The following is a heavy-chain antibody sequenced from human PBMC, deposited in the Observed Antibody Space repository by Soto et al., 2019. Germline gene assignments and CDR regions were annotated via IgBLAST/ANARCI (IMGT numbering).Heavy chain of an antibody. D-gene: IGHD6-19*01. V-gene: IGHV5-51*01. CDR1: GYSFTSYW. CDR2: NYPGDSDN. J-gene: IGHJ5*02. CDR3: ARMGNSGPRANWFDP. Sequence: ESLKISCKGSGYSFTSYWIGWVRQMPGKGLEWMGNNYPGDSDNKNSPSFQGQFTISAVKSFSTAYLQWSSLEASDTAMYYCARMGNSGPRANWFDPWGQGTLVTVSS.